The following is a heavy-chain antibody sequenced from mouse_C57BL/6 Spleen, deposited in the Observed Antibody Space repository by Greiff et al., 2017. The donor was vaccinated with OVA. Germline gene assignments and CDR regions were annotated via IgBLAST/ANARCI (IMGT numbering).Heavy chain of an antibody. CDR1: GYTFTDYE. V-gene: IGHV1-15*01. Sequence: VQLQQSGAELVRPGASVTLSCKASGYTFTDYEMHWVKQTPVHGLEWIGAIDPETGGTAYNQKFKGKAILTADKSSSTAYMELRSLTSEDSAVYYCTRQASAYPQYYYAMDYWGQGTSVTVSS. CDR3: TRQASAYPQYYYAMDY. CDR2: IDPETGGT. J-gene: IGHJ4*01. D-gene: IGHD3-1*01.